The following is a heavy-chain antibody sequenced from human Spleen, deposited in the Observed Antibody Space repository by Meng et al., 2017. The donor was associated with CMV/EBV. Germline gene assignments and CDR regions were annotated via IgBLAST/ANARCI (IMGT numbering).Heavy chain of an antibody. CDR2: ICYRGST. V-gene: IGHV4-61*01. CDR1: GGSVSSSSYY. Sequence: CTVSGGSVSSSSYYWSWIRQPPGKGLEWIGYICYRGSTHYNPSLKSRVTISVDTSKNQFSLKLRSVTAADTAVYYCARGGIPSPFDYWGQGTLVTVSS. CDR3: ARGGIPSPFDY. D-gene: IGHD3-16*01. J-gene: IGHJ4*02.